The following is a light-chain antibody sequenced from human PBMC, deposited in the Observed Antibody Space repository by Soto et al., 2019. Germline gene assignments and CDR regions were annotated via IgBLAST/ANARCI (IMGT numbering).Light chain of an antibody. CDR3: QRYNNAPFT. Sequence: DIQVTQYPSSLSASVGDRVTITCRASQGINNYLAWYQQKPGQIPKLLIYAASTFESGIPPRFSGSGSGTDFTLTISNLQPEDVATYYCQRYNNAPFTFGGGTKLEIK. V-gene: IGKV1-27*01. CDR1: QGINNY. CDR2: AAS. J-gene: IGKJ4*01.